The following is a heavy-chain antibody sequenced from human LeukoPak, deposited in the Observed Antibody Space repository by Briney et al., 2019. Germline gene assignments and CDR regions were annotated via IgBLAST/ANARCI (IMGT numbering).Heavy chain of an antibody. D-gene: IGHD3-3*01. Sequence: PGRSLRLSCAASGFTFSSYAMHWVRQAPGKGLEWVAVISYDGSNKYYADSVKGRFTISRDNSKNTLYLQSNSLRAEDTAVYYCARDNDFYFDYWGQGTLVTVSS. J-gene: IGHJ4*02. CDR3: ARDNDFYFDY. V-gene: IGHV3-30-3*01. CDR1: GFTFSSYA. CDR2: ISYDGSNK.